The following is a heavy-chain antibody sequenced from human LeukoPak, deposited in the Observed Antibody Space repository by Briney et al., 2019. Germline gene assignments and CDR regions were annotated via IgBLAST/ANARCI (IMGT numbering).Heavy chain of an antibody. CDR2: IYYSGST. CDR3: ARDGIAVAI. Sequence: SETLSLTCTVSGGSISSSSYYWGWIRQPPGKGLEWIGSIYYSGSTYYNPSLKSRVTISVDTSKNQFSLKLSSVTAADTAVYYCARDGIAVAIWGQGTLVTVSS. J-gene: IGHJ4*02. CDR1: GGSISSSSYY. D-gene: IGHD6-19*01. V-gene: IGHV4-39*07.